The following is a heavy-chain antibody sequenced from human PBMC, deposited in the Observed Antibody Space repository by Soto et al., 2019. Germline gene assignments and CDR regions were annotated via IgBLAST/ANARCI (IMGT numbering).Heavy chain of an antibody. CDR3: AREGYSSSEFDY. D-gene: IGHD6-13*01. CDR1: GXTFSSYR. CDR2: ISSSSYI. J-gene: IGHJ4*02. Sequence: GSLRLSGAASGXTFSSYRMDWVRQAPGKGLEWVSSISSSSYIYYADSVKGRFTISRDNAKNSLYLQMNSMRAEDKAVYYCAREGYSSSEFDYWGQGTLVTVSS. V-gene: IGHV3-21*01.